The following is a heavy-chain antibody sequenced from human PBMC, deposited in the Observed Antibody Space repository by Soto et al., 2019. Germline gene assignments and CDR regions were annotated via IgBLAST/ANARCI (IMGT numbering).Heavy chain of an antibody. D-gene: IGHD6-19*01. V-gene: IGHV3-74*01. CDR3: ARVGQGLYYFDF. CDR2: INGDGSRT. CDR1: GFSFSTYW. Sequence: EVQLVESGGGLVQPGGSLRLSCAGSGFSFSTYWMHWVRQVPGKGLVWVSRINGDGSRTSYADSVQGRFTISRDNAKNTLYLQMNSLTAEDTAVYYCARVGQGLYYFDFLGQGTLVTVSS. J-gene: IGHJ4*02.